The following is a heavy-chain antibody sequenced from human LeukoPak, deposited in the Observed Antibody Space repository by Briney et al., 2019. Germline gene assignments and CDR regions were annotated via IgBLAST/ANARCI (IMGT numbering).Heavy chain of an antibody. CDR2: ISGSGGST. CDR3: AKDYAATYYYDSSGHDY. V-gene: IGHV3-23*01. CDR1: GFTFSSYA. Sequence: GGSLRLPCAASGFTFSSYAMSWVRQAPGKGLEWVSAISGSGGSTYYADSVKGRFAISRDNSKNTLYLQMNSLRAEDTAVYYCAKDYAATYYYDSSGHDYWGQGTLVTVSS. D-gene: IGHD3-22*01. J-gene: IGHJ4*02.